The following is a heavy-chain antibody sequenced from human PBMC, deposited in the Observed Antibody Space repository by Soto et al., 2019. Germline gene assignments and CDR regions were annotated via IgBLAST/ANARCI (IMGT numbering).Heavy chain of an antibody. CDR1: GYTFTSYA. CDR2: INAGNGNT. D-gene: IGHD2-8*01. CDR3: ARDAVYGPENYGMDV. V-gene: IGHV1-3*01. Sequence: ASVKVSCKASGYTFTSYAMHWVRQAPGQRLEWMGWINAGNGNTKYSQKFQGRVTITRDTSASTAYMELSSLRSEDTAVYYCARDAVYGPENYGMDVWGQGTTVTVSS. J-gene: IGHJ6*02.